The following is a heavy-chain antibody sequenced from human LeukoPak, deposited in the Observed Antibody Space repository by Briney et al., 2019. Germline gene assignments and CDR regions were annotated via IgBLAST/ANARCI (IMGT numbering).Heavy chain of an antibody. CDR3: ARHSVYSGSYTPFDY. D-gene: IGHD1-26*01. CDR1: GGSFSSYY. CDR2: INHSGGI. Sequence: SETLSPTCAVYGGSFSSYYWGWIRQPPGKGLEWIGEINHSGGINYNPSLKSRVTISVDTSKNQFSLKLSSVTAADTAVYYCARHSVYSGSYTPFDYWGQGTLVTVSS. V-gene: IGHV4-34*01. J-gene: IGHJ4*02.